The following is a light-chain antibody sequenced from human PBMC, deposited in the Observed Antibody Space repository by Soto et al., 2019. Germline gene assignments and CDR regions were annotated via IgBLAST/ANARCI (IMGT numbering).Light chain of an antibody. V-gene: IGLV2-8*01. Sequence: QSALTKPPAASGSAGPSVTISCTGTSGDIGGYDYVSWYQQHPGKAPKLMIYEVTKRPLGVPDRFSGSKSGNTASLTVSGLQAEDEADYYCSSYAGSNNPYVFGTGTKVTVL. CDR3: SSYAGSNNPYV. J-gene: IGLJ1*01. CDR2: EVT. CDR1: SGDIGGYDY.